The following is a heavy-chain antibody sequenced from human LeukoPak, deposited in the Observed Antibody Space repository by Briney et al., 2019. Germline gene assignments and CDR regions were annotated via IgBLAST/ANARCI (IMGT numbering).Heavy chain of an antibody. V-gene: IGHV4-61*02. CDR1: GLSISNSFYH. CDR2: IYTSGST. CDR3: ACCYNGGGY. Sequence: SETMSLPCTVSGLSISNSFYHWGWIRQPAGKGLEWIGRIYTSGSTHYNPSFKSRVTIYVDTSKNQFSLQLDCGAAAGTAVYYCACCYNGGGYWGQGTLVTVSS. D-gene: IGHD3-10*01. J-gene: IGHJ4*02.